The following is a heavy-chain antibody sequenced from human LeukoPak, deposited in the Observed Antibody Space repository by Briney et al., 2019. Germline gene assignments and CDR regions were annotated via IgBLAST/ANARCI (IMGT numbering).Heavy chain of an antibody. J-gene: IGHJ4*02. Sequence: SETLSLTCTVSGGSIRSSYYYWGWIRQPPGKGLEWIGSIYDSGSTYYNPSLKSRVTISVDRSKNQFSLKLSSVTAADTAVYYCARGYCSGGSCYPFDYWGQGTLVTVSS. CDR3: ARGYCSGGSCYPFDY. D-gene: IGHD2-15*01. CDR2: IYDSGST. V-gene: IGHV4-39*07. CDR1: GGSIRSSYYY.